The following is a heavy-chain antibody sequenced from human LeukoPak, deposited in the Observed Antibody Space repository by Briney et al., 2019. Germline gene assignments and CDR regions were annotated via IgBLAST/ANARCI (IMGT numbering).Heavy chain of an antibody. V-gene: IGHV3-30*18. D-gene: IGHD1-20*01. CDR1: GFTFSRHG. Sequence: GGTLRLSCVASGFTFSRHGMNWVRQAPGKGLEWVALISFDASNTYYADSVKGRFTISRDNSKSTLYLQMNSLRAEDTAVYYCAKDPGAYNWNYFDYWGQGTLVTVSS. CDR3: AKDPGAYNWNYFDY. J-gene: IGHJ4*02. CDR2: ISFDASNT.